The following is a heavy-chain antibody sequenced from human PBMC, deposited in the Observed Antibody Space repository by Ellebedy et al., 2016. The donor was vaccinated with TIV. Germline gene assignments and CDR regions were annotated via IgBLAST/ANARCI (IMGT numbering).Heavy chain of an antibody. CDR3: ATDGSYGDYLSPTHAFEI. CDR2: IKQDGSEK. Sequence: GESLKISCAVSGFTFSSYWMSWVRQGPGKGLEWVANIKQDGSEKFYVDSVKGRFTISRDNAKNSLYLQMNSLRADDTALYFCATDGSYGDYLSPTHAFEIWGQGTMVTVSS. V-gene: IGHV3-7*01. D-gene: IGHD4-17*01. CDR1: GFTFSSYW. J-gene: IGHJ3*02.